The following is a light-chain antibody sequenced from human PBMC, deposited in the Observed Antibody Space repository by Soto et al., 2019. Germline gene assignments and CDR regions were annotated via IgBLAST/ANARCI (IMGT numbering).Light chain of an antibody. V-gene: IGKV3-15*01. J-gene: IGKJ1*01. Sequence: EIVMTQSPATLSLSPGQRATLSCRASQSVSSKLAWYQQRPGQAPRLLIYSASTRATGIPARFSGSGSGTEFTLTVGCLRSEDFAVYYCHQYNHWLTWTFGQGTKVEIK. CDR1: QSVSSK. CDR3: HQYNHWLTWT. CDR2: SAS.